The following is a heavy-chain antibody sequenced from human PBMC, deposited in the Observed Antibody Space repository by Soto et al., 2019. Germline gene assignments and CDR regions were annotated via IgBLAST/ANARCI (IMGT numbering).Heavy chain of an antibody. CDR2: INHSGST. Sequence: QLQLQESGPGLVKPSETLSLTCRVSDGSMNSDSSYWGWIRQPPGKGLEWIGVINHSGSTYHNLSPKGRVTMSVDSSRNQFYLKLTSMTAAATAVYYCARLGGYVSVGYYYLWDSWGQGTLVTVSS. V-gene: IGHV4-39*01. D-gene: IGHD3-22*01. CDR1: DGSMNSDSSY. CDR3: ARLGGYVSVGYYYLWDS. J-gene: IGHJ4*02.